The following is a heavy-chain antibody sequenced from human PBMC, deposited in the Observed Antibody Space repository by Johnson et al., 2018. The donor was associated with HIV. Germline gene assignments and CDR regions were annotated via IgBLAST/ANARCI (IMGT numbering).Heavy chain of an antibody. V-gene: IGHV3-30*03. J-gene: IGHJ3*02. Sequence: QMLLVESGGGLVQPGGSLRLSCAASRFTFSSYWMHWVRQAPGKGLEWVAIISYDGSNKYYADSVKGRFTISRDNSKNTLYLQMNSLRAEDTAVYYCASPGTVVTGLAFDIWGQGTMVTVSS. CDR3: ASPGTVVTGLAFDI. D-gene: IGHD4-23*01. CDR1: RFTFSSYW. CDR2: ISYDGSNK.